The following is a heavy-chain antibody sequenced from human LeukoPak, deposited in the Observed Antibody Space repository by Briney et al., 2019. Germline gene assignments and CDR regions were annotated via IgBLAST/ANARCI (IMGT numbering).Heavy chain of an antibody. Sequence: PGESLRLSCAASGFTFSSYSMNWVRQAPGKGLEWVSSISSSSSYIYYADSVRGRFTISRDNAKNSLYLQMNSLRAEDTAVYYCARVQHSRPLLRYFDWVEYYYYYMDVWGKGTTVTISS. CDR3: ARVQHSRPLLRYFDWVEYYYYYMDV. V-gene: IGHV3-21*01. CDR2: ISSSSSYI. J-gene: IGHJ6*03. CDR1: GFTFSSYS. D-gene: IGHD3-9*01.